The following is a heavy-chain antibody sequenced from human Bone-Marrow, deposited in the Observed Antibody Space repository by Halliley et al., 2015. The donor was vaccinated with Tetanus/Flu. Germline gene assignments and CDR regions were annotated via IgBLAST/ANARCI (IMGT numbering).Heavy chain of an antibody. Sequence: SSYIYYADSVKGRFTISRDNAKNSLYLEMNSLRAEDTAVYYCVRDQGETTVVTLGFEIDYFDYWGQGTLVTVSS. V-gene: IGHV3-21*01. CDR2: SSYI. J-gene: IGHJ4*02. D-gene: IGHD4-17*01. CDR3: VRDQGETTVVTLGFEIDYFDY.